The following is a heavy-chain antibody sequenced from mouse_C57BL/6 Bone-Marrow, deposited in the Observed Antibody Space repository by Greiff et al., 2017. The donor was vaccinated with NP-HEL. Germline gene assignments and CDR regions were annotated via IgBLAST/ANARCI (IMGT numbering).Heavy chain of an antibody. CDR1: GFTFSDYY. D-gene: IGHD1-1*01. Sequence: EVKLVESEGGLVQPGSSMKLSCTASGFTFSDYYMAWVRQVPEKGLEWVANINYDGSSTYYLDSLKSRFIISRDNAKNILYLQMSSLKSENTATYYWARVYGSSDEGYAMDYWGQGTSVTVSA. CDR3: ARVYGSSDEGYAMDY. V-gene: IGHV5-16*01. J-gene: IGHJ4*01. CDR2: INYDGSST.